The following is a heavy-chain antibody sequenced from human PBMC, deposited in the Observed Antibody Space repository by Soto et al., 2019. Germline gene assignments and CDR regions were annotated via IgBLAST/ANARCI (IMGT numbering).Heavy chain of an antibody. V-gene: IGHV1-18*01. CDR3: ARDQNRFYGRDV. Sequence: QVQLVQSGAEVKKAGASLKVSCKTSGYSFTSYGISWVRQDPGQGLEWVGWIFPYNGNTNYAKKLQDRVTMTTDTSTNTDYMELRSLRSDDTAVYYCARDQNRFYGRDVWGQGTTVTVSS. CDR2: IFPYNGNT. J-gene: IGHJ6*02. CDR1: GYSFTSYG.